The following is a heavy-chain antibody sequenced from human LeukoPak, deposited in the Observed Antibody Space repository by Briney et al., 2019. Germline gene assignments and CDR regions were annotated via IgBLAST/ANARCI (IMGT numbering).Heavy chain of an antibody. D-gene: IGHD3-10*01. CDR1: GFTYSSYA. CDR3: ARAGRSDRAFDI. CDR2: ISYDGSNK. Sequence: GGSLRLSCAASGFTYSSYAMHWVRQAPGKGLEWVAVISYDGSNKYYADSVKGRFTISRDNSKNTLYLQMNSLRAEDTAVYYCARAGRSDRAFDIWGQGTMVTVSS. V-gene: IGHV3-30-3*01. J-gene: IGHJ3*02.